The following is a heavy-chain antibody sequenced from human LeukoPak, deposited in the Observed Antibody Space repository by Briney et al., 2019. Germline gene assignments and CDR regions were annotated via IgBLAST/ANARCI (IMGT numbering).Heavy chain of an antibody. J-gene: IGHJ4*02. Sequence: GASVKVSCKASGYTFTSYDINWVRQATGQGLEWVGWMNPNSGNTGYAQKFQGRVTMTSNSSIGTAYRELSSLRSEDTAVYYCARGRYRIPDYWGQGTLVTVSS. CDR3: ARGRYRIPDY. V-gene: IGHV1-8*01. CDR2: MNPNSGNT. D-gene: IGHD2-15*01. CDR1: GYTFTSYD.